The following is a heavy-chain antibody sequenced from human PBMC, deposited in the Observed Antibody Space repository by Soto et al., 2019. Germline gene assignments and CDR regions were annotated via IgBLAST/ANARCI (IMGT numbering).Heavy chain of an antibody. V-gene: IGHV5-51*01. CDR3: VRQETLAGRPRWLYP. CDR1: GYRFTSYW. D-gene: IGHD6-6*01. CDR2: IYPGDSDT. J-gene: IGHJ5*02. Sequence: GESLKISCKGSGYRFTSYWIAWVRQMPGKGLEWMGIIYPGDSDTRYSPPFQGQVTISADKSISTAYLQWRTLKASDTATYYCVRQETLAGRPRWLYPWGQGTLVTVSS.